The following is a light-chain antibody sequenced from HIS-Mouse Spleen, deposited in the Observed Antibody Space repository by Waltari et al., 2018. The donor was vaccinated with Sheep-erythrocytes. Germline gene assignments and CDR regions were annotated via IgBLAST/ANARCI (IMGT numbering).Light chain of an antibody. Sequence: EIVLTQSPATLSLSPGERATLPCRASQSVSSYLAWYQQKPGQAPRLLIYDASNRATGIPARFSGSWSGTDFTLTISSLEPEDFATYYCQQLNSYPYTFGQGTKLEIK. J-gene: IGKJ2*01. CDR1: QSVSSY. CDR3: QQLNSYPYT. CDR2: DAS. V-gene: IGKV3-11*01.